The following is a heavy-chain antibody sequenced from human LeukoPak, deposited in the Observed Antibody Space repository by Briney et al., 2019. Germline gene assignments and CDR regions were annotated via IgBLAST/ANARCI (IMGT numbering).Heavy chain of an antibody. CDR2: INADGSIT. V-gene: IGHV3-74*01. J-gene: IGHJ5*02. Sequence: PGGSLRLSCEASGYSFSSSWMHWVRQGPGKGPVWVSRINADGSITNYADSVKGRFTISRDNAKNTLYLQMSSLRAEDTAVYHCARGAGTTRFDPWGQGTLVTVSS. CDR1: GYSFSSSW. CDR3: ARGAGTTRFDP. D-gene: IGHD1-7*01.